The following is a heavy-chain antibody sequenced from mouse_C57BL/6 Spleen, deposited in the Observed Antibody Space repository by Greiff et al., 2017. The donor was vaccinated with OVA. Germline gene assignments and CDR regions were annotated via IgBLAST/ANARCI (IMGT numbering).Heavy chain of an antibody. V-gene: IGHV1-55*01. D-gene: IGHD1-1*01. J-gene: IGHJ3*01. CDR2: IFPGSGST. Sequence: VQLQQSGAELVKPGASVKMSCKASGYTFTGYWITWVKQRPGHGLEWIGDIFPGSGSTNYNEKFKGKATLTVDTSSSTAYMQLSSLTSEDSAVYYCARGGLDGSSAGWFADWGKGTLVTVSA. CDR3: ARGGLDGSSAGWFAD. CDR1: GYTFTGYW.